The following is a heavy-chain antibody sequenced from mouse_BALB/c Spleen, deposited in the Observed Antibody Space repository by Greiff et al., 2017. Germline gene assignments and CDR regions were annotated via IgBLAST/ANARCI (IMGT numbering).Heavy chain of an antibody. Sequence: EVKLQESGPGLVKPSQSLSLTCSVTGYSITSGYYWNWIRQFPGNKLEWMGYISYDGSNNYNPSLKNRISITRDTSKNQFFLKLNSVTTEDTATYYCAREDYDYDERGLDYWGQGTTLTVSS. D-gene: IGHD2-4*01. CDR2: ISYDGSN. CDR3: AREDYDYDERGLDY. J-gene: IGHJ2*01. V-gene: IGHV3-6*02. CDR1: GYSITSGYY.